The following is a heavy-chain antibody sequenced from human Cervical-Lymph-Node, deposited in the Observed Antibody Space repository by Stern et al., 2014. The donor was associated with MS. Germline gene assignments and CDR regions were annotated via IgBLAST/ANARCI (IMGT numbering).Heavy chain of an antibody. CDR1: GGSMNYYY. CDR3: ARVVVVSATFDF. Sequence: QVQLVESGPGLVKPSETLSLTCSVSGGSMNYYYWSWVRQPPGKGLEWIGYISYSGSTGYNPTLKSRVTISVDTSKKHFSLNLNSVTAADTAVYYCARVVVVSATFDFWGQGTLVTVSS. V-gene: IGHV4-59*01. CDR2: ISYSGST. D-gene: IGHD2-21*02. J-gene: IGHJ4*02.